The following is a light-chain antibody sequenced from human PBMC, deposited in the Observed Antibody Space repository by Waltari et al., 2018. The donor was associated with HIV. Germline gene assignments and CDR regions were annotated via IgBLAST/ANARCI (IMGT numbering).Light chain of an antibody. Sequence: QPVLTQPPSVSAAPGRSVTITCPGSTSNIEPNYVLWYQQIPGTAPKLLIYDNNKRPSGIPERFSGSKSATSATLGITGLQTGDEAEYFCGTWDSSLNTPVFGGGSRLTVL. CDR1: TSNIEPNY. V-gene: IGLV1-51*01. J-gene: IGLJ2*01. CDR3: GTWDSSLNTPV. CDR2: DNN.